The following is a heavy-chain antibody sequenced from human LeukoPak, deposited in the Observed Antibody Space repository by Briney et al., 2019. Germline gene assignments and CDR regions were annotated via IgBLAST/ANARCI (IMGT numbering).Heavy chain of an antibody. CDR1: GFTFDDYA. Sequence: GGSLRLSCVASGFTFDDYAMHWVRQAPGKGLEWVSGISWNSGSIGYADSVKGRFTISRDNAKNSLYLQMNSLRAEDTALYYCARRDGLDYWGQGTLVTVSS. CDR2: ISWNSGSI. V-gene: IGHV3-9*01. J-gene: IGHJ4*02. CDR3: ARRDGLDY.